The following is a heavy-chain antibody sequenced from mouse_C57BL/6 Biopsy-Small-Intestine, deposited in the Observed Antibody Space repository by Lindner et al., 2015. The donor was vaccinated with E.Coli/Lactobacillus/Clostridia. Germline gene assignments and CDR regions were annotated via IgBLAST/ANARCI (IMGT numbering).Heavy chain of an antibody. Sequence: VQLQESGGGLVKPGGSLKLSCAASGFTFSSYAMVLGSARLRKRGWSGSQPFSDGGSYTYYPDNVKGRFTISRDNAKNNLYLQMSHLKSEDTAMYYCARDPNWDYFDYWGQGTTLTVSS. CDR3: ARDPNWDYFDY. J-gene: IGHJ2*01. CDR1: GFTFSSYA. D-gene: IGHD4-1*02. CDR2: FSDGGSYT. V-gene: IGHV5-4*01.